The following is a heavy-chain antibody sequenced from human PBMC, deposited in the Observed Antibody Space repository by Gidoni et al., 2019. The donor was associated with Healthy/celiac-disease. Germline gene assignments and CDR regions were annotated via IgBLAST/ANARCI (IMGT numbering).Heavy chain of an antibody. V-gene: IGHV4-30-4*01. CDR2: TYYSGST. Sequence: QVQLQESGPGLVKPSQTLSLPCTVSGGSISSGDYYWSWIRQPPGKGLEWIGYTYYSGSTYYNPSLKSRVTISVDTSKNQFSLKLRSVTAADTAVYYCARDPEASAGAFDYWGQGTLVTVSS. CDR3: ARDPEASAGAFDY. J-gene: IGHJ4*02. D-gene: IGHD1-26*01. CDR1: GGSISSGDYY.